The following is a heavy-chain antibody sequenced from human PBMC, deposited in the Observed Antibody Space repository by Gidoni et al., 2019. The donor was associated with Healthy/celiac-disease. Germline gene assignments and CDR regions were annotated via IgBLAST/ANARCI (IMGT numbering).Heavy chain of an antibody. CDR3: ARQSIRPLNWYFDL. V-gene: IGHV4-34*01. D-gene: IGHD6-6*01. Sequence: QVQLQQWGAGLLKPSETLSLTCAVYGGSFSVYYWSWIRQPPGKGLEWIGEINHSGSTNYNPSLKSRVTISVDTSKNQFSLKLSSVTAADTAVYYCARQSIRPLNWYFDLWGRGTLVTVSS. J-gene: IGHJ2*01. CDR1: GGSFSVYY. CDR2: INHSGST.